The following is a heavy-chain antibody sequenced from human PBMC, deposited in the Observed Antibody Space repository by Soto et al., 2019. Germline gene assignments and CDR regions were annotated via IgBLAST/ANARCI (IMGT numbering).Heavy chain of an antibody. CDR1: GFTFSRYG. V-gene: IGHV3-33*01. CDR2: IWYDGSNK. Sequence: QVQLVESGGGVVQPGRSLRLSCAASGFTFSRYGMHWVRQAPGKGLEWVAVIWYDGSNKYYADSVKGRFTISRDNSKNTLYLQMNSLRAEDTAVYYCARGNYYDSSGYYVWGQGTLVTVSS. CDR3: ARGNYYDSSGYYV. J-gene: IGHJ4*02. D-gene: IGHD3-22*01.